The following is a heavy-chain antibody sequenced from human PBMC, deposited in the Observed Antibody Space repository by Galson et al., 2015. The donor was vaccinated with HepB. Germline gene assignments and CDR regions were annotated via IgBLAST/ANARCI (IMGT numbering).Heavy chain of an antibody. CDR2: IYYSGST. J-gene: IGHJ5*02. D-gene: IGHD2-2*01. CDR1: GGSISSYY. CDR3: ASGPHCSSTSCQGWFDP. Sequence: ETLSLTCTVSGGSISSYYWSWIRQPPGKGLEWIGYIYYSGSTNYNPSLKSRVTISVDTSKNQFSLKLSSVTAADTAVYYCASGPHCSSTSCQGWFDPWGQGTLVTVSS. V-gene: IGHV4-59*01.